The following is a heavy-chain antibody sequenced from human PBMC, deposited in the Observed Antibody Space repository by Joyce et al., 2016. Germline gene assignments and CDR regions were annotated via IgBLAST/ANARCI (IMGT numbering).Heavy chain of an antibody. Sequence: QVQLQESGPGLLKPSHTLSLTCTVSGGFISNGDYYWTWIRQHPGKGLEWIGYIYYGEGTYYNPPLKSRLTISIDTSNNQFSLKLSSLTAADTAIYYCARGSATSYFDSWGRGTLVTVSS. D-gene: IGHD1-26*01. CDR3: ARGSATSYFDS. V-gene: IGHV4-31*03. CDR1: GGFISNGDYY. J-gene: IGHJ4*02. CDR2: IYYGEGT.